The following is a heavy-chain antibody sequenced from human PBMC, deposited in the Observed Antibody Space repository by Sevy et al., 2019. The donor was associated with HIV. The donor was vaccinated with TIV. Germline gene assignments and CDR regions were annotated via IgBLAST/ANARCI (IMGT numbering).Heavy chain of an antibody. J-gene: IGHJ4*02. D-gene: IGHD3-10*01. V-gene: IGHV4-34*01. CDR3: ARGYGSGSYEDY. Sequence: SETLSLTCAVYGGSFSGYYWSWIRQPPGKGLEWIGVINHSGSTNYNPSLKSRVTISVDTSKNQFSLKLSSVTAADTAVYYCARGYGSGSYEDYWGQGTLVTVSS. CDR1: GGSFSGYY. CDR2: INHSGST.